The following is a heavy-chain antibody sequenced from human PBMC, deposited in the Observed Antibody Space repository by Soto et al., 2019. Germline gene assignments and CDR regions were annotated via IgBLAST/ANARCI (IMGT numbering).Heavy chain of an antibody. CDR3: ATDVDTAMATDY. V-gene: IGHV1-69*06. J-gene: IGHJ4*02. D-gene: IGHD5-18*01. CDR1: GGNFSSYA. Sequence: SVKVSCKASGGNFSSYAISWVRQAPGKGLEWMGGIIPIFGTANYAQKFQGRVTLTADKSTSSAYMELSILRSDDTPVFYCATDVDTAMATDYWDQGTLVTVSS. CDR2: IIPIFGTA.